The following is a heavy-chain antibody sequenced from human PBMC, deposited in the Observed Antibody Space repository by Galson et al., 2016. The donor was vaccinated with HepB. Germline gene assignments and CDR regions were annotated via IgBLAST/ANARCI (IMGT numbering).Heavy chain of an antibody. CDR1: GYTFTTYY. CDR2: INPSGGTT. D-gene: IGHD3-9*01. V-gene: IGHV1-46*01. CDR3: AVSPGAWHLPLTS. Sequence: SVKVSCKASGYTFTTYYMNWVRQAPGQGYEWMGIINPSGGTTSYAQKFQGRVTMTRDTSTSTVYMELISLTSEDTAVYYCAVSPGAWHLPLTSWGQGTLITVSS. J-gene: IGHJ5*02.